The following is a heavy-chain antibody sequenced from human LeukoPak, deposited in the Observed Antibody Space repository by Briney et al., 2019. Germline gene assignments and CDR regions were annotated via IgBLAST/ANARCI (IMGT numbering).Heavy chain of an antibody. V-gene: IGHV3-9*01. CDR3: AKDGGDYFDY. Sequence: GGSLRLSCTGYGFSFSSYGMHWVRQAPGKGLEWVSGISWNSGSIGYADSVKGRFTISRDNAKNSLYLQMNSLRAEDTALYYCAKDGGDYFDYWGQGTLVTVSS. CDR2: ISWNSGSI. CDR1: GFSFSSYG. J-gene: IGHJ4*02.